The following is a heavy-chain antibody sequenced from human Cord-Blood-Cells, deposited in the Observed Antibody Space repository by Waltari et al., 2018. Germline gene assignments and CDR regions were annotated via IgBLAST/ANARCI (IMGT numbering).Heavy chain of an antibody. CDR2: IYPGDPDT. J-gene: IGHJ6*02. Sequence: EVQLVRSGAEVKKPGESLKISCKGSGYSFTSYWIGWVRQMPGKGLEWMGIIYPGDPDTRYSPSCQGEVTISADKSISPAYLQWSSPKASDTAMYYCARLVADTSPKNRYVMDVWGQGTTVTVSS. CDR1: GYSFTSYW. V-gene: IGHV5-51*01. CDR3: ARLVADTSPKNRYVMDV. D-gene: IGHD2-15*01.